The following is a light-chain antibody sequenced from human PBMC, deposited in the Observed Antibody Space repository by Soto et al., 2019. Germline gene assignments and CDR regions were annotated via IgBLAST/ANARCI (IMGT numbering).Light chain of an antibody. CDR2: DTS. J-gene: IGLJ2*01. CDR3: SSYTTSTSFIL. V-gene: IGLV7-46*01. Sequence: QAVVTQEPSLTVSPGGTVTLTCGSNTGAVTSGHYPHWLQQRPGQAPRTLIYDTSNKQSWTPARFSGSLLGGKAALTLSGAQPEDEADYYCSSYTTSTSFILFGGGTKLTVL. CDR1: TGAVTSGHY.